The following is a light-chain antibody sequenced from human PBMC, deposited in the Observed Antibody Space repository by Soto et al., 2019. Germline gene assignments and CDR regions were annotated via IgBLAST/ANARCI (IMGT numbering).Light chain of an antibody. CDR3: SSYTSSSTLNV. CDR1: SSDVGGYNY. J-gene: IGLJ1*01. V-gene: IGLV2-14*01. Sequence: QSVLTQPASVSGSPGQSITLSCTGTSSDVGGYNYVSWYQQHPGKAPKLMIYEVSNRPSGVSDRFSGSKSGNTASLTISGLQAEDEADYCCSSYTSSSTLNVFGTGTKVTVL. CDR2: EVS.